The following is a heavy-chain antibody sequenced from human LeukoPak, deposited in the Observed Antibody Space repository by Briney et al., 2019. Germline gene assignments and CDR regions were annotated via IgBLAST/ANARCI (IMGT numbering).Heavy chain of an antibody. V-gene: IGHV3-7*01. CDR3: ARDIGLYAHDY. Sequence: PSGGSLRLSCAASGFTFTNHWMSWFRQAPGKGLEWVAVIKTDGSEKNYVASLRGRFTISRDNAENSLFLQMHSLRVEDTAVYFCARDIGLYAHDYWGQGTLVTVSS. D-gene: IGHD2-15*01. CDR1: GFTFTNHW. J-gene: IGHJ4*02. CDR2: IKTDGSEK.